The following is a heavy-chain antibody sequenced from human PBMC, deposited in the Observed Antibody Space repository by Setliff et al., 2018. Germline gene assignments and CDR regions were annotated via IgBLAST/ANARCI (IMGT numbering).Heavy chain of an antibody. Sequence: SETLSLTCTISGGFTSSFYWSWIRQAPGKGLEWIGYVDHSGSTNFNPSLKTRVTMSVDTSKNQFALNLTSVTAADTAVYYCVRDRTAYSYGLDVWGQGTTVTVSS. D-gene: IGHD5-18*01. J-gene: IGHJ6*02. CDR1: GGFTSSFY. CDR3: VRDRTAYSYGLDV. CDR2: VDHSGST. V-gene: IGHV4-59*01.